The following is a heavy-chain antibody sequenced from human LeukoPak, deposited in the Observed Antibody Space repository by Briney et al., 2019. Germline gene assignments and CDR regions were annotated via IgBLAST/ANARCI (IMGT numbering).Heavy chain of an antibody. Sequence: PGGSLRLSCAASGFTFSSYSMNWVRQAPGKGLEWVANIKQDGSEKYYVDSVKGRFTISRDNSKNTLYLQMNSLRAEDTAVYYCASRPSSSSGYWGQGTLVTVSS. CDR1: GFTFSSYS. CDR2: IKQDGSEK. V-gene: IGHV3-7*01. J-gene: IGHJ4*02. CDR3: ASRPSSSSGY. D-gene: IGHD6-6*01.